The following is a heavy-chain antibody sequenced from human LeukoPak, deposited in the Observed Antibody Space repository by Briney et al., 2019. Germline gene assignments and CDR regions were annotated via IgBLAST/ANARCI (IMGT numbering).Heavy chain of an antibody. CDR1: GFTFSSYG. J-gene: IGHJ6*02. V-gene: IGHV3-33*01. CDR2: IWNNESNN. D-gene: IGHD3-10*01. CDR3: ERAAPWFGELDYYGMDV. Sequence: GGSLRLSCAASGFTFSSYGMHWVRQAPGKGLEWGAVIWNNESNNYSADSVKGRFTISRDTSKNTMYLQMHSLSAEDTAVYSWERAAPWFGELDYYGMDVWGQGTTVTVSS.